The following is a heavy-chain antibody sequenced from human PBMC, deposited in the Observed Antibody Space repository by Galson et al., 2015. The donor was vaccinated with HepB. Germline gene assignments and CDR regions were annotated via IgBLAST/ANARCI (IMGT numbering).Heavy chain of an antibody. Sequence: SLRLSCATSGFSFTGNYMRWLRQAPGKGLEWIPYISSSGTTTYYADSVKGRFTISRDNAKRSVSLHMRGLRAEDTAVYYCARASIAVQTSSLWYWGQGTLVTVSS. D-gene: IGHD2-15*01. CDR3: ARASIAVQTSSLWY. J-gene: IGHJ4*02. CDR2: ISSSGTTT. V-gene: IGHV3-11*01. CDR1: GFSFTGNY.